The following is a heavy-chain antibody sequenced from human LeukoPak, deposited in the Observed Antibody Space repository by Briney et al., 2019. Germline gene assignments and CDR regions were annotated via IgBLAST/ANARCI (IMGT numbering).Heavy chain of an antibody. CDR2: ISAYNGNT. CDR1: GYTFTSYG. D-gene: IGHD6-13*01. J-gene: IGHJ6*03. Sequence: GASVKVSCKASGYTFTSYGISWVRQAPGQGLEWMGWISAYNGNTNYAQKLQGRVTMTTDTSTSTAYMELRSLRSDDTAAYYCATGEISSSWYRGYYYYMDVWGKGTTVTVSS. V-gene: IGHV1-18*01. CDR3: ATGEISSSWYRGYYYYMDV.